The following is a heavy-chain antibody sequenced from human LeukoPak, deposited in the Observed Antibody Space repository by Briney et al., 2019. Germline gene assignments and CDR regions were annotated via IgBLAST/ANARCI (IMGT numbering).Heavy chain of an antibody. CDR1: GYTFAGYY. Sequence: ASVKVSCKASGYTFAGYYTHWVRQAPGQGLEWMGRINPNSGGTNYAQKFQGRVTMTRDTSISTAYMELSRLRSDDTAVYYCARGLVTGTGGFDYWGQGTLVTVSS. CDR3: ARGLVTGTGGFDY. V-gene: IGHV1-2*06. J-gene: IGHJ4*02. D-gene: IGHD3-10*01. CDR2: INPNSGGT.